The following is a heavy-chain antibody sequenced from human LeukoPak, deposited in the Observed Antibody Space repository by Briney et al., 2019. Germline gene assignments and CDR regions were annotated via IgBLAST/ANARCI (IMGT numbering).Heavy chain of an antibody. D-gene: IGHD3-3*01. Sequence: GGALRLSCAASGFTFSSYSMNWVRQAPGKGLEWVSYISSSSSTIYYADSVKGRFTISRDNAKNSLYLQMNSLRAEDTAVYYCARATPDSFWSGYYPFDYWGQGTLVTVSS. CDR3: ARATPDSFWSGYYPFDY. CDR1: GFTFSSYS. J-gene: IGHJ4*02. V-gene: IGHV3-48*04. CDR2: ISSSSSTI.